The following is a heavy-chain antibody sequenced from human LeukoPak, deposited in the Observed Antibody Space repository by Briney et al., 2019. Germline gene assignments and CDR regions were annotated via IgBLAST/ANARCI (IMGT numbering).Heavy chain of an antibody. Sequence: SETLSLTCTVSGGSTSGYYWSWIRQPPGKGLEWIGYIYYSGSTNYNPSLKSRLTISVDRSKNQFSLKLSCVTAADTAVYSCARAYLGDSSGYSKAFDIWGQGTMVTVSS. V-gene: IGHV4-59*12. J-gene: IGHJ3*02. CDR1: GGSTSGYY. CDR3: ARAYLGDSSGYSKAFDI. CDR2: IYYSGST. D-gene: IGHD3-22*01.